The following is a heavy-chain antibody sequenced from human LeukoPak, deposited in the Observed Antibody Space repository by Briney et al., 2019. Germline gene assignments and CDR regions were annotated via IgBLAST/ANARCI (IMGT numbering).Heavy chain of an antibody. V-gene: IGHV3-48*03. J-gene: IGHJ4*02. Sequence: GGSLRLSCAASGFTFRSYEMNWVRQAPGKGLEWVSYISETGNSIYYADSVKGRFAISRDNAKNSLYLQMSSLRAEDTAVYYCARDDQGSDPYYFAYWGQGTLVTVSS. D-gene: IGHD3-10*01. CDR1: GFTFRSYE. CDR3: ARDDQGSDPYYFAY. CDR2: ISETGNSI.